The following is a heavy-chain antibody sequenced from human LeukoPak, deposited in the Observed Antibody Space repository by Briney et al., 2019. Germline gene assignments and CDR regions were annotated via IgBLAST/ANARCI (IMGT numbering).Heavy chain of an antibody. J-gene: IGHJ4*02. CDR3: AKDSSGWYFGYFDY. CDR1: GFTFSSSA. Sequence: GGSLRLSCAASGFTFSSSAVSWVRQVPGKGLEWVSGISGSGGSTYYADSVKGRFTISRDNSKNTLYLQMNSLRAEDTAVYYCAKDSSGWYFGYFDYWGQGTLVTVSS. D-gene: IGHD6-19*01. V-gene: IGHV3-23*01. CDR2: ISGSGGST.